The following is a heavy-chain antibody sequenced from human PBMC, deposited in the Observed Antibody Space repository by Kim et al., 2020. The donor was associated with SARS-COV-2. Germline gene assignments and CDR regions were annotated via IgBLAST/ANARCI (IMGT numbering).Heavy chain of an antibody. CDR2: ISAYNGNT. Sequence: ASVKVSCKASGYTFTSYGISWVRQAPGQGLEWMGWISAYNGNTNYAQKLQGRVTMTTDTSTSTAYMELRSLRSDDTAVYYCARGRVGCSGGSCYHWYFDLWGRGTLVTVSS. J-gene: IGHJ2*01. D-gene: IGHD2-15*01. CDR1: GYTFTSYG. CDR3: ARGRVGCSGGSCYHWYFDL. V-gene: IGHV1-18*01.